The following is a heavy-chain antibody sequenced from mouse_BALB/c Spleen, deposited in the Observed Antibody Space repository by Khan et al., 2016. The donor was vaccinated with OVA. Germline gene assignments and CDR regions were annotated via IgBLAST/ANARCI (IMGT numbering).Heavy chain of an antibody. CDR2: IYPTGYYT. Sequence: QVRLQQSGNELIRPGTSVKMSCKASGYTFTNYWLGWVKQRPGHGLEWIGDIYPTGYYTNYNEKFKDKATLTVDTSSNTAYMQLSSLTSEDSAVYFCTRWATWFFDVWGAGTTVTVSS. V-gene: IGHV1-63*02. CDR3: TRWATWFFDV. D-gene: IGHD3-1*01. J-gene: IGHJ1*01. CDR1: GYTFTNYW.